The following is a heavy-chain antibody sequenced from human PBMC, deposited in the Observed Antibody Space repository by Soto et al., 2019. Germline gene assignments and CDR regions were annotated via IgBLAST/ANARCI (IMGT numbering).Heavy chain of an antibody. CDR2: MFHSGGA. CDR3: ATGNVDSMLEY. J-gene: IGHJ4*02. D-gene: IGHD3-3*01. V-gene: IGHV4-4*02. CDR1: AGSISTYDW. Sequence: SETLCLTWVVSAGSISTYDWWTWVRQPPEKGREWIGKMFHSGGADYSPSLKSRVTISADSSKNHFSLRLTAVPAADTAVYYCATGNVDSMLEYWGQGTQVT.